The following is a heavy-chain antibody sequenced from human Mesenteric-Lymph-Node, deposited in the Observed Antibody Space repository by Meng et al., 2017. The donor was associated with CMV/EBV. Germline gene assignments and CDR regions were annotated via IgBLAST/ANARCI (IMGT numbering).Heavy chain of an antibody. J-gene: IGHJ4*02. CDR2: MNPNSGDT. CDR1: GYTFTSYY. Sequence: ASVKVSCKASGYTFTSYYMHWVRQAPGQGLEWMGWMNPNSGDTGYAQKFQGRITMTRNTSISTAYMELSSLRSEDTAVYYCARGGWYCDYWGQGTLVTVSS. D-gene: IGHD6-19*01. CDR3: ARGGWYCDY. V-gene: IGHV1-8*02.